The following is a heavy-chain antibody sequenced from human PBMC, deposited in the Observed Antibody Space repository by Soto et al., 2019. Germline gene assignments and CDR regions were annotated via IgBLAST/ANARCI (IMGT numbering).Heavy chain of an antibody. J-gene: IGHJ5*01. V-gene: IGHV4-34*08. Sequence: KAAETLSLTCAAYGGTFSGYYWSWIRQPPGKGLEWIGEINHSGSTNYNPSLKSRVTISVDTSTNQFSLKLSSVTAADTAVYYCAGDPDANNGFDPWGQVTLVPVSS. CDR2: INHSGST. CDR3: AGDPDANNGFDP. CDR1: GGTFSGYY. D-gene: IGHD3-10*01.